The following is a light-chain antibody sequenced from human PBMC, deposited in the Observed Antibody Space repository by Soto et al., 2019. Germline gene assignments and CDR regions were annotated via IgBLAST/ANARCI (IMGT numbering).Light chain of an antibody. V-gene: IGKV3-15*01. CDR1: QSISSSY. CDR3: QQYSNWPPCP. CDR2: GAS. Sequence: EIVMTQSPATLSVSPGERATLSCRASQSISSSYLAWYQQKPGQAPRLLIYGASTMATGIPARFSGSGSGTDFTLSISSLQSEDFAVYYCQQYSNWPPCPFGQGTKVEIK. J-gene: IGKJ1*01.